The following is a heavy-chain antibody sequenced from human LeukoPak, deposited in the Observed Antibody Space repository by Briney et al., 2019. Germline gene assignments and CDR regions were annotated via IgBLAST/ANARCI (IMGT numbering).Heavy chain of an antibody. J-gene: IGHJ4*02. D-gene: IGHD3-9*01. CDR3: ALASSSPYYDILTGYFD. CDR1: GYTFTSYG. CDR2: INAGNGNT. Sequence: ASVKVSCKASGYTFTSYGISWVRQAPGQRLEWMGWINAGNGNTKYSQKFQGRVTITRDTSASTAYMELSSLRSEDTAVYYCALASSSPYYDILTGYFDWGQGTLVTVSS. V-gene: IGHV1-3*01.